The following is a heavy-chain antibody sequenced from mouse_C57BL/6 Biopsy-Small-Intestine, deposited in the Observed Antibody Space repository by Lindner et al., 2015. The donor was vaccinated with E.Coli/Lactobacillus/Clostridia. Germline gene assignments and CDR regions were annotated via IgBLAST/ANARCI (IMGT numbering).Heavy chain of an antibody. CDR1: GYTFTSCY. V-gene: IGHV1-55*01. D-gene: IGHD2-3*01. CDR2: INPSGGSP. Sequence: SVKVSCKASGYTFTSCYMHWVRQAPGQGLEWMGVINPSGGSPNYAQKFQGRVTMTRDTSTSTVYMELTSLRSEDTAVYYCGRADVLVAGFLDYWGQGTLVTVSS. J-gene: IGHJ4*01. CDR3: GRADVLVAGFLDY.